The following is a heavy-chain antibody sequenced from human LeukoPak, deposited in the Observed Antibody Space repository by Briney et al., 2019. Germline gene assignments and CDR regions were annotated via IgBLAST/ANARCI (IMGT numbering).Heavy chain of an antibody. CDR2: INGDGSTT. J-gene: IGHJ5*02. CDR1: GFTFGSHW. V-gene: IGHV3-74*01. Sequence: GGSLRLSCAASGFTFGSHWMNWVRHAPGKGPVWVSRINGDGSTTVYADSVEGRFSISRENAKSTLYLHMNSLRAEDTAVYYCAREGGGYCSGINCWKWFDPWGQGALVTVSS. D-gene: IGHD2-15*01. CDR3: AREGGGYCSGINCWKWFDP.